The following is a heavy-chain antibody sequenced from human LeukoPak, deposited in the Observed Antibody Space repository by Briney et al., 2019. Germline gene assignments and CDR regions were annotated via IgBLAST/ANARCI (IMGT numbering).Heavy chain of an antibody. J-gene: IGHJ4*02. V-gene: IGHV3-11*04. D-gene: IGHD6-13*01. CDR1: GFTFSDYY. Sequence: KPGGSLRLSCAASGFTFSDYYMSWIRQAPGKGLEWVSYISSSGNSTYYSDSVRGRFTISRDNAKNSLHLQMNSLRAGDTAVYYCARDGGSSWYFDYWGQGTLATVSS. CDR3: ARDGGSSWYFDY. CDR2: ISSSGNST.